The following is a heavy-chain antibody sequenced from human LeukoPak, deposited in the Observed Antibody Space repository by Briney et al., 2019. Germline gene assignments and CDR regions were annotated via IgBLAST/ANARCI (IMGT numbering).Heavy chain of an antibody. CDR2: IYTSGST. D-gene: IGHD2-2*01. Sequence: SETLSLTCTVSGGSISSYYWSWLRQPAGKGLEWIGRIYTSGSTNYNPSLKSRVTMSVDTSKNQFSLKLSSVTAADTAVYYCARSLRYCSSTSCYYYYYYMDVWGKGTTVTVSS. J-gene: IGHJ6*03. CDR3: ARSLRYCSSTSCYYYYYYMDV. CDR1: GGSISSYY. V-gene: IGHV4-4*07.